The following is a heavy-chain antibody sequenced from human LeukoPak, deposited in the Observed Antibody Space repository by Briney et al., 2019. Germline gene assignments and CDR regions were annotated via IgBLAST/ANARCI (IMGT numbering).Heavy chain of an antibody. J-gene: IGHJ4*02. CDR3: ARNYCSGGSCFDY. CDR1: GFIFSSYS. CDR2: ISSSSSYI. D-gene: IGHD2-15*01. Sequence: PGGSLRLSCAASGFIFSSYSMNWVRQAPGKGLEWVSSISSSSSYIYYADSVKGRFTISRDNAKNSLYLQMNSLRAEDTAVYYCARNYCSGGSCFDYWGQGTLVTVSS. V-gene: IGHV3-21*01.